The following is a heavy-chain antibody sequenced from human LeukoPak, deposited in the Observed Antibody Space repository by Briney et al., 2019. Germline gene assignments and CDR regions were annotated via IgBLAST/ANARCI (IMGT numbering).Heavy chain of an antibody. V-gene: IGHV4-39*07. CDR1: GGSISSSSYY. J-gene: IGHJ4*02. D-gene: IGHD3-10*01. Sequence: XXXXSGGSISSSSYYWGWIRQPPGKGLEWIGSIYYSGSTYYNPSLKSRVTISVDTSKNQFSLKLSSVTAADTAGYXCXXXGXXYYXSGSYYXDYWGQGTXVTVSS. CDR2: IYYSGST. CDR3: XXXGXXYYXSGSYYXDY.